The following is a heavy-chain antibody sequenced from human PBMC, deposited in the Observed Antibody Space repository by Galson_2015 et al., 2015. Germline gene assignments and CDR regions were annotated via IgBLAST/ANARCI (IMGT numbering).Heavy chain of an antibody. CDR3: ARASSGWYYILNY. CDR1: GFTFSSYS. V-gene: IGHV3-48*02. CDR2: ISSSSSTI. Sequence: SLRLSCAASGFTFSSYSMNWVRQAPGKGLEWVSYISSSSSTIYYADSVKGRFTISRDNAKNSLYLQMNSLRDEDTAVYYCARASSGWYYILNYWGQGTLVTVSS. D-gene: IGHD6-19*01. J-gene: IGHJ4*02.